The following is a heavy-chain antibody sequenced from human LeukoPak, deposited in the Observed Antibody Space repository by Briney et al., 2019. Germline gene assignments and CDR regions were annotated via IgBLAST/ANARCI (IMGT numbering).Heavy chain of an antibody. CDR2: INLSGGST. V-gene: IGHV1-46*01. D-gene: IGHD2-2*02. CDR3: ARDPVPAAIQGPDY. Sequence: ASVKVSCKASGYTFSDYYMHWVRQAPGQGLEWMGIINLSGGSTSYAQKFQGRVTMTRDTSTSTVYMELSSLRSEDTAVYYCARDPVPAAIQGPDYWGQGTLVTVSS. CDR1: GYTFSDYY. J-gene: IGHJ4*02.